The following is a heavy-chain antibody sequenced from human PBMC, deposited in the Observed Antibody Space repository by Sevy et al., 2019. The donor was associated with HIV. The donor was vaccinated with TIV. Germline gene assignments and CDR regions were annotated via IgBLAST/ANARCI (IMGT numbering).Heavy chain of an antibody. J-gene: IGHJ6*03. CDR3: AREEAGTPYYYYYYMDV. CDR2: IKQDGSEK. CDR1: GFTFSSYW. D-gene: IGHD6-19*01. V-gene: IGHV3-7*03. Sequence: GGSLRLSCAASGFTFSSYWMSWVRQAPGKGLEWVANIKQDGSEKYYVDSVKGRFTISRDNAKNSLYLQMNSLRAEDTAVYYCAREEAGTPYYYYYYMDVWGKRTTVTVSS.